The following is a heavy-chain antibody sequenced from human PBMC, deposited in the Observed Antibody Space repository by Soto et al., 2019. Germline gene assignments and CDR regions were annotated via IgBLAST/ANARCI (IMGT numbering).Heavy chain of an antibody. CDR3: AREGFRGVMSYSGMDV. Sequence: GVSLRLSCAASGFTFSNYGMHWVRQAPGKGLEWVAVIWYDGSNKYYADSVKGRFTISRDNAKNSLYLQMNSLRAEDTAVYYWAREGFRGVMSYSGMDVWGQASTVTVSS. D-gene: IGHD3-16*01. V-gene: IGHV3-33*01. J-gene: IGHJ6*02. CDR1: GFTFSNYG. CDR2: IWYDGSNK.